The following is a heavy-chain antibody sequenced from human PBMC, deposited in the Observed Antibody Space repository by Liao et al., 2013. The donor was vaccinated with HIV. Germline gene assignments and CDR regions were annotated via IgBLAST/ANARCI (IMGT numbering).Heavy chain of an antibody. J-gene: IGHJ4*02. V-gene: IGHV4-34*01. Sequence: QVQLQQWGAGLLKPSETLSLNCAVYGGSFSDYYWSWIRQPPGKGLEWIGEINHSGRTNYNPSLKSRVTISVDTSKNQFSLKLSSVTAADTAMYYCARYGSGGHYNPLSSYYFDYWGQGTLVTVSS. CDR1: GGSFSDYY. CDR3: ARYGSGGHYNPLSSYYFDY. D-gene: IGHD3-10*01. CDR2: INHSGRT.